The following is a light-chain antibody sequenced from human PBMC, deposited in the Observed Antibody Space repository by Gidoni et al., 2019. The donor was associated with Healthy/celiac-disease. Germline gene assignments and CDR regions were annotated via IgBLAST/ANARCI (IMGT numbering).Light chain of an antibody. Sequence: DIQMTQSPSSLSASVGDRVTITCRASQSISSYLNWYQQKPGKAPKLLIYAASSLQSGVPSRFSGSVSGTDFPLTISSLQPEDFATYYCQQSYSTPPWTFGQGTQVEIK. J-gene: IGKJ1*01. V-gene: IGKV1-39*01. CDR3: QQSYSTPPWT. CDR1: QSISSY. CDR2: AAS.